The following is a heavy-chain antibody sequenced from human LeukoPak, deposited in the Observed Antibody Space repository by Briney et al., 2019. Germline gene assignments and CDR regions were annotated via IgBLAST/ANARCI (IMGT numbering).Heavy chain of an antibody. J-gene: IGHJ4*02. CDR1: GFTSDDYG. Sequence: GGSLRLSCAASGFTSDDYGMTWVRQVPGKGLERGSGINWNVGSTGYADSVKCRFTISRENAKNSLYLQMNSLRAEDTAFYYCARDEGSGYSFFDYWGQGSLVTVSS. V-gene: IGHV3-20*04. CDR3: ARDEGSGYSFFDY. D-gene: IGHD3-3*01. CDR2: INWNVGST.